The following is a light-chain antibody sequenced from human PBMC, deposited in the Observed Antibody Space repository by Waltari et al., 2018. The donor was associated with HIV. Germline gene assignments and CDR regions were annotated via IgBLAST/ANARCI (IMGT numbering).Light chain of an antibody. CDR3: QQYNSFPRT. Sequence: EIVMTQSPATLSVAPGGRATLSCRASQSVSNCLGWYQQRPGQAPRLLIHGASNMATGIPRRFSGSGSGTDFALTINGLQSEDFAAYYCQQYNSFPRTFGHGTQVEVK. CDR1: QSVSNC. CDR2: GAS. V-gene: IGKV3-15*01. J-gene: IGKJ1*01.